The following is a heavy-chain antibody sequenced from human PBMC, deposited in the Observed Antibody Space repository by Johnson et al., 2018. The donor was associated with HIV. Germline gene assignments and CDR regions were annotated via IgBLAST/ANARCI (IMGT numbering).Heavy chain of an antibody. CDR2: IRYDGSNK. D-gene: IGHD1-26*01. V-gene: IGHV3-30*02. CDR1: GFSLSNYW. CDR3: AREGAPSARDFGAFDI. Sequence: QVQLVESGGGLVQTGGSLRLSCAASGFSLSNYWMSWVRQAPGKGLEWVAFIRYDGSNKYYADSVKGRFTISRDNSKNTLYLQMNSLRAEDTAVYYCAREGAPSARDFGAFDIWGQGTMVTVSS. J-gene: IGHJ3*02.